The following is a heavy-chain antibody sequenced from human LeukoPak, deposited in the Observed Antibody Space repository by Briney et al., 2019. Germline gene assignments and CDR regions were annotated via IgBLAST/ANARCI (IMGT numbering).Heavy chain of an antibody. Sequence: GGSLRLSCAASGFTFSSYWMHWVRQAPGKGLVWVSGISSDGSGTTYADSVKGRFTISRDNAKNTLYLQMNSLRAEDTAVYYCVGYYYRPGSPYWCQGTLVTVS. CDR3: VGYYYRPGSPY. V-gene: IGHV3-74*01. D-gene: IGHD3-10*01. J-gene: IGHJ4*02. CDR1: GFTFSSYW. CDR2: ISSDGSGT.